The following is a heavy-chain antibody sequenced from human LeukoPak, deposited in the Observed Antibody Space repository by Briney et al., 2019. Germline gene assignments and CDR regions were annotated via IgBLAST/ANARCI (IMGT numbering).Heavy chain of an antibody. CDR3: ARASWILTADAVC. CDR2: MKGGGET. J-gene: IGHJ4*02. D-gene: IGHD3-9*01. CDR1: GFSFTSYA. V-gene: IGHV3-23*01. Sequence: PGGSLRLSCAASGFSFTSYAMSWVRQAPARGPEWLSSMKGGGETFYADSVKGRFTLSRDISRNTVYLQLNNLRVDDTATYYCARASWILTADAVCWGQGTQVTVSP.